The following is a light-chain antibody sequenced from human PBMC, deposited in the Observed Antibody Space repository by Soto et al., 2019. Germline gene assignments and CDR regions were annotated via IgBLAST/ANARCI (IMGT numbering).Light chain of an antibody. Sequence: QSVLTQPACVSMSPGQSITRSCTGSASDVGTYKYVSWYQLHPDKAPKLLIYGVSNRPSGVSNHFSGSKSGNTASLTISGLQAEDEADYYCSSYTNSGTHVFGTGTKVTVL. V-gene: IGLV2-14*01. CDR1: ASDVGTYKY. CDR2: GVS. J-gene: IGLJ1*01. CDR3: SSYTNSGTHV.